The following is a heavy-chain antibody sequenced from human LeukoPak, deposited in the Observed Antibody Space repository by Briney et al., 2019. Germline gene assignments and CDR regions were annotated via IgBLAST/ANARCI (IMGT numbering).Heavy chain of an antibody. CDR3: AIDFSSMVRGVK. Sequence: GGSLRLSCAASGFTFSSYSMNWVRQAPGKGLEWVSSVSGSSSHIFYADSVRGRFTISRDNAKNSLYLQMNSLRAEDTAVYYCAIDFSSMVRGVKWGQGTLVTVSS. CDR2: VSGSSSHI. CDR1: GFTFSSYS. V-gene: IGHV3-21*01. J-gene: IGHJ4*02. D-gene: IGHD3-10*01.